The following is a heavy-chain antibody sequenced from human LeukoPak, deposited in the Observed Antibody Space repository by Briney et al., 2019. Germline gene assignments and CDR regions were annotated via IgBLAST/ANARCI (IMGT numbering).Heavy chain of an antibody. CDR1: GDSVSSNSAA. CDR2: TYYRSKWYN. V-gene: IGHV6-1*01. D-gene: IGHD2-2*01. CDR3: ARAVDNYYSYNMDV. Sequence: SRTLSLTFAISGDSVSSNSAAWNWIRQSPSRGLEWLGRTYYRSKWYNDYAVSVKSRITINPDTSKNQYSLQLNSVTPEDTAVYYCARAVDNYYSYNMDVWGKGTTVTVSS. J-gene: IGHJ6*03.